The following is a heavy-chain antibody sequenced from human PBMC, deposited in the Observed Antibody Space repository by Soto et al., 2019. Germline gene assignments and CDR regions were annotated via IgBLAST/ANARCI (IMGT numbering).Heavy chain of an antibody. CDR2: IYHTGIT. Sequence: SETLSLTCAVSGYSINSVYFWGWIRQPPGTGLEWIGSIYHTGITYHNPSLKSRVSISVDTSKNQFSLRLSSVTAADTAVYYCARGNTWLDTWGQGTLVTVSS. CDR1: GYSINSVYF. J-gene: IGHJ5*02. V-gene: IGHV4-38-2*01. CDR3: ARGNTWLDT.